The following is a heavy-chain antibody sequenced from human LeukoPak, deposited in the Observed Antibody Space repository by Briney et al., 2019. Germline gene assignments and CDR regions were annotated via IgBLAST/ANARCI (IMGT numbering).Heavy chain of an antibody. CDR2: ISASRGNT. J-gene: IGHJ5*02. CDR1: GYTFSSYG. D-gene: IGHD2-2*01. Sequence: ASVKVSCKASGYTFSSYGINWVRQAPGQGLEWMGWISASRGNTNSAEKLQGRVTMTTDTSTSTAYMELRSLRSDDTAVYYCARGTCSSTSCYEGGWFDPWGQGTLVTVSS. V-gene: IGHV1-18*01. CDR3: ARGTCSSTSCYEGGWFDP.